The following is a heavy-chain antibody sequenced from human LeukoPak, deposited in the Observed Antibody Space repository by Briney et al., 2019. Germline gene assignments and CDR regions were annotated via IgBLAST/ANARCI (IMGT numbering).Heavy chain of an antibody. CDR3: ARASITIFGVVIMDWFDP. CDR1: GGSISSGDYY. CDR2: IYYSGST. J-gene: IGHJ5*02. D-gene: IGHD3-3*01. Sequence: SETLSLTXTVSGGSISSGDYYWSWIRQPPGKGLEWIGYIYYSGSTYYNPSLKSRVTISVDTSKNQFSLKLSSVTAADTAVYYCARASITIFGVVIMDWFDPWGQGTLVTVSS. V-gene: IGHV4-30-4*08.